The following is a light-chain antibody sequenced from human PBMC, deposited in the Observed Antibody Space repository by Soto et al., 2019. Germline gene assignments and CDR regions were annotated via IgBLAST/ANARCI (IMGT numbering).Light chain of an antibody. CDR3: QHFASSTGYT. CDR1: QSLSNNY. J-gene: IGKJ2*01. CDR2: GAS. Sequence: EVVLTQSPGTLSLSPGERATLSCRSSQSLSNNYLAWYHQKPGQAPRLLIYGASFRATGIPDRFSGSGSGTDFTLTISRLEPEDFAVYYCQHFASSTGYTFSQGTKLAIK. V-gene: IGKV3-20*01.